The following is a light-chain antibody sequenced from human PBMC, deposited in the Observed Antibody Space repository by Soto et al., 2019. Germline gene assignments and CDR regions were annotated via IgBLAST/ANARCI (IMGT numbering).Light chain of an antibody. CDR3: QNCNAVPT. CDR1: QAINNY. J-gene: IGKJ4*01. Sequence: DIQMTQSPSSLSASVGDRVTITCRASQAINNYLAWYQQQPGKDPPLLISAASTLQSGVPSRFSGSGSGTDFTLTISSLQPEDVETYYCQNCNAVPTFGGGTKVEI. CDR2: AAS. V-gene: IGKV1-27*01.